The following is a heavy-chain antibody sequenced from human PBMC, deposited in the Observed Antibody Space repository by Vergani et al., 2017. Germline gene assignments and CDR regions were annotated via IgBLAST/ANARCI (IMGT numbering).Heavy chain of an antibody. J-gene: IGHJ3*02. CDR2: IYSGDST. D-gene: IGHD3-10*01. V-gene: IGHV3-53*01. Sequence: EVQLVESGGGLIQPGGSLRLSCAASGFTVSSNYMSWVRQGPGKGLESVSVIYSGDSTYYADSVKGRFTISRDNSKNTLYLQMNSLRAEDTAVYYCAKDQARRGSLGTTAFDIWGQGTMVTVSS. CDR3: AKDQARRGSLGTTAFDI. CDR1: GFTVSSNY.